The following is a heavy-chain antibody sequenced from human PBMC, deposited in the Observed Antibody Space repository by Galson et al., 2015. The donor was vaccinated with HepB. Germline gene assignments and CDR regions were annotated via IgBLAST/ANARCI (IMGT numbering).Heavy chain of an antibody. CDR2: IRSNAYGGTT. D-gene: IGHD6-13*01. Sequence: SLRLSCAASGFTFGDYAMSWVRQAPGKGLEWVGFIRSNAYGGTTEYAASVKGRFTISRDDSKSTAYLQVNSLKTEDTALYYCTRDPELRAAVGTFDYWGQGTLVTVSS. CDR1: GFTFGDYA. J-gene: IGHJ4*02. CDR3: TRDPELRAAVGTFDY. V-gene: IGHV3-49*04.